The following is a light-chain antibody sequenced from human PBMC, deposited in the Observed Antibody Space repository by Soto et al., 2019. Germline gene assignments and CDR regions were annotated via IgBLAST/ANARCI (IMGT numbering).Light chain of an antibody. J-gene: IGLJ2*01. V-gene: IGLV2-8*01. Sequence: QSALTQPPSVSGSPGQSVPISCTGTSGDVGDYNYVSWYQHQPDKAPKLMIYEVTKRPSGVPDRFSGSKSGNTASLTVSGLQAEDEADYYCSSYAGSNNFGVFGGGTKLTVL. CDR2: EVT. CDR1: SGDVGDYNY. CDR3: SSYAGSNNFGV.